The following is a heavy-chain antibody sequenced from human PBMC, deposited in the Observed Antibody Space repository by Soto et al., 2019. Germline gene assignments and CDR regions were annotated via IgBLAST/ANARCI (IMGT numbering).Heavy chain of an antibody. CDR3: AKGDYISSWGEAVPQDVDY. V-gene: IGHV3-30*18. D-gene: IGHD6-13*01. J-gene: IGHJ4*02. Sequence: QVQLVESGGGVVQPGRSLRLSCAASGFTFSSYGMHWVRQAPGKGLEWVAVISYDGSNKYYADSVKGRFTISRDNSSNTLYLQKNSLRAEDTAVYYCAKGDYISSWGEAVPQDVDYWGQGTLVTVAS. CDR1: GFTFSSYG. CDR2: ISYDGSNK.